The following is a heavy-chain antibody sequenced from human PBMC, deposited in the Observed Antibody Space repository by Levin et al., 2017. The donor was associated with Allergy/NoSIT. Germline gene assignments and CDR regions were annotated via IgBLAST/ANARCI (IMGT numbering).Heavy chain of an antibody. J-gene: IGHJ3*02. Sequence: VASVKVSCKASGYTFTSYGISWVRQAPGQGLEWMGWISAYNGNTNYAQKLQGRVTMTTDTSTSTAYMELRSLRSDDTAVYYCARDSVVVVPAAMRPSVQILTGQNAFDIWGQGTMVTVSS. CDR3: ARDSVVVVPAAMRPSVQILTGQNAFDI. V-gene: IGHV1-18*01. D-gene: IGHD2-2*01. CDR1: GYTFTSYG. CDR2: ISAYNGNT.